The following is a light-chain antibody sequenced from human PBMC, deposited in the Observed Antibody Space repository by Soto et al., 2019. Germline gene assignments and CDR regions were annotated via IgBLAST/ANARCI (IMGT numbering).Light chain of an antibody. CDR1: KIISRSC. J-gene: IGKJ3*01. CDR3: QQYGSSPFT. Sequence: IRLTQSQSTLSLSPGASATLSCRASKIISRSCFAWYQHKPGQAPRLLIYGTSNMATGIPDRFSGSGSGTDFTLTISRLEPEDFAVYYCQQYGSSPFTFGPGTKVDIK. CDR2: GTS. V-gene: IGKV3-20*01.